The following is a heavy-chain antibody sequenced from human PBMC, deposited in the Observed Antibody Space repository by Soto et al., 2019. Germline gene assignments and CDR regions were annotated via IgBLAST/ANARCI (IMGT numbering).Heavy chain of an antibody. Sequence: QVQLVQSGAEVKKPGASVKISCKASGYTFTSYYMHWVRQAPGQGLEWMGIINPSGDNTTYAQRFQGRVTMARDTSTSTVYMELSSLRFEDTAMYYCANAPVWGELSSLDYWGQGTLVTVSS. J-gene: IGHJ4*02. CDR2: INPSGDNT. CDR1: GYTFTSYY. CDR3: ANAPVWGELSSLDY. D-gene: IGHD3-16*02. V-gene: IGHV1-46*01.